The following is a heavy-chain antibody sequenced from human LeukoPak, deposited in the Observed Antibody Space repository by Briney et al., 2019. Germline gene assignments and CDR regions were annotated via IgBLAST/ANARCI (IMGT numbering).Heavy chain of an antibody. CDR1: GCSFSSTTSY. J-gene: IGHJ4*02. CDR3: ARHGSADYFDY. D-gene: IGHD2-2*03. V-gene: IGHV4-39*01. CDR2: IYYSGST. Sequence: SETLSLTCTVSGCSFSSTTSYWAWIRQPPGKGLEWIGRIYYSGSTFYNPSLKSRVTISVDTSKNQLSLRLSSVSVADTALCYCARHGSADYFDYWGQGTLVTVSS.